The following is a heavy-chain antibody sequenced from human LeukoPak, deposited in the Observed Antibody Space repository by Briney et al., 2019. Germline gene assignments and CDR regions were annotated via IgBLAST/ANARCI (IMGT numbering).Heavy chain of an antibody. J-gene: IGHJ4*02. D-gene: IGHD5-24*01. CDR3: AREMATIESNGALDY. CDR2: INPNSGGT. V-gene: IGHV1-2*02. CDR1: GYTFTGYY. Sequence: ASVKVSCKASGYTFTGYYMHWVRQAPVQGLEWKGWINPNSGGTNYAQKFQGRVTMTRDTSISTAYMELSRLRSDDTAVYYCAREMATIESNGALDYWGQGTLVTVSS.